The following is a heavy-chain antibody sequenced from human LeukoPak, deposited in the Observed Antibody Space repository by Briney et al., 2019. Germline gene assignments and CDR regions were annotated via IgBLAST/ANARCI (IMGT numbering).Heavy chain of an antibody. Sequence: SETLSLTCAVYGGSFSGYYWSWIRQPPGKGLEWIGEINHSGSTYYNPSLKSRVTISVDTSKNQFSLKLSSVTAADTAVYYCARRAGYSSGWNGDAFDIWGQGTMVTVSS. CDR1: GGSFSGYY. V-gene: IGHV4-34*01. CDR3: ARRAGYSSGWNGDAFDI. J-gene: IGHJ3*02. CDR2: INHSGST. D-gene: IGHD6-19*01.